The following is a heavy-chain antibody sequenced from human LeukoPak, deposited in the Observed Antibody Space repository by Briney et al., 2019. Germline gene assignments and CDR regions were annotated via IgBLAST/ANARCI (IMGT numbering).Heavy chain of an antibody. CDR2: INHSGST. J-gene: IGHJ4*02. D-gene: IGHD6-6*01. Sequence: SETLSLXCAVYGGSFSGYYWSWIRQPPGKGLEWIGEINHSGSTNYNPSLKSRVTISVDTSKNQFSLKLSSVTAADTAVYYCARGRGIAARYDYWGQGTLVTVSS. V-gene: IGHV4-34*01. CDR1: GGSFSGYY. CDR3: ARGRGIAARYDY.